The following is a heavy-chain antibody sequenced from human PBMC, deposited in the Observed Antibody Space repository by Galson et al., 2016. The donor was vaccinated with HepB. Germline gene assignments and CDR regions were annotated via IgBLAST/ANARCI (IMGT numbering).Heavy chain of an antibody. V-gene: IGHV4-30-4*01. CDR2: IYFIGTT. J-gene: IGHJ1*01. CDR1: GGSITNGHFY. Sequence: LSLTCTVSGGSITNGHFYWSWVRQTPGKGLEWIGNIYFIGTTHYNPSLKSRVSMSMDTSNSQFSLRLDSVTAADTAVYFCAPNPTYLPPFQHWGQG. CDR3: APNPTYLPPFQH.